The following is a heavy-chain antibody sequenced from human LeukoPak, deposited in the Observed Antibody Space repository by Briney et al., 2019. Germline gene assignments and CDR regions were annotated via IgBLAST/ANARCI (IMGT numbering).Heavy chain of an antibody. D-gene: IGHD4-17*01. CDR1: GFTVSSNY. V-gene: IGHV3-66*01. J-gene: IGHJ3*02. Sequence: PGGSLRLSCAASGFTVSSNYMSWVRQAPGKGLEWVSVIYSGGSTYYADSVKGRFTISRDNSKNTLYLQMNSLRAEDTAVYYCARDPVYGAPSEAFDIWGQGTMVTVSS. CDR3: ARDPVYGAPSEAFDI. CDR2: IYSGGST.